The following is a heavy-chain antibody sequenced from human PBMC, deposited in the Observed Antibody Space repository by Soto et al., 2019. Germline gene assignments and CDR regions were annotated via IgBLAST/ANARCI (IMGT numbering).Heavy chain of an antibody. CDR1: GGSISSYY. CDR3: ARSGRTREQQPSYVSYFDY. Sequence: SETLSLTCTVSGGSISSYYWSWIRQPPGKGLEWIGYIYYSGSTNYNPSLKSRVTISVDTSKNQFSLKLSSVTAADTAVYYCARSGRTREQQPSYVSYFDYWGQGTLVTVSS. V-gene: IGHV4-59*01. J-gene: IGHJ4*02. CDR2: IYYSGST. D-gene: IGHD6-13*01.